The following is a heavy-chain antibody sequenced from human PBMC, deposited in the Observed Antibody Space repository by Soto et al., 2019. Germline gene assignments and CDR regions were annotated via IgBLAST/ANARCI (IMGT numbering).Heavy chain of an antibody. Sequence: PSHTLSLTCTVSGGSFSSGDYYWCWIRQLPGKGVEWIGYIYCSGSTYYRPPLKSQVTISVDTSKNQFSLKLSSVTAADTAVYYCARGLTEYRLCGQGTLVTVSS. CDR2: IYCSGST. V-gene: IGHV4-30-4*01. J-gene: IGHJ4*02. D-gene: IGHD2-2*02. CDR3: ARGLTEYRL. CDR1: GGSFSSGDYY.